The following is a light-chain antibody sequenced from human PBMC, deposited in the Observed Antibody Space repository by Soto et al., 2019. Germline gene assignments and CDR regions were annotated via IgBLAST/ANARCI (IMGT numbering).Light chain of an antibody. CDR3: QQYNKWPRT. CDR2: GAS. Sequence: EIVMTQSPVTLSVSPGERATLSCRASQSVSSDLAWYQQKRGQAPRLLIYGASTRAIGIPVRFSGSGSGTEFTLTISSLRSEDFAVYYCQQYNKWPRTFGQGTKVDIK. CDR1: QSVSSD. V-gene: IGKV3-15*01. J-gene: IGKJ1*01.